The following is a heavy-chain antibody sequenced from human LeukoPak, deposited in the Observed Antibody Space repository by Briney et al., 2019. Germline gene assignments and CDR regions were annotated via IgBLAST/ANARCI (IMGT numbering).Heavy chain of an antibody. J-gene: IGHJ4*02. CDR3: AKDGLQFSEWLPPLGY. Sequence: GGSLRLSCAASGFTFSSYWMSWVRQAPGKGPEWVANIKQDGSEKYYVDSVKGRFTISRDNAKNTLYLQMNSLRAEDTAVYYCAKDGLQFSEWLPPLGYWGQGTLVTVSS. CDR2: IKQDGSEK. D-gene: IGHD3-3*01. V-gene: IGHV3-7*03. CDR1: GFTFSSYW.